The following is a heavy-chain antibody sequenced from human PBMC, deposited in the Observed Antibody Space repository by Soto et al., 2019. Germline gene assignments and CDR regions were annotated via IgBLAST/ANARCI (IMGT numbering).Heavy chain of an antibody. D-gene: IGHD4-4*01. CDR1: YGSISVSNVF. V-gene: IGHV4-39*01. CDR2: IEYSGTA. CDR3: ARTTGRHLDF. Sequence: SETLSLTCTVSYGSISVSNVFWGWVRQPPGKGMERIGNIEYSGTAYFNTSLGTRVTFPVDTSKKQFSLTLYSVTAADTAVYYCARTTGRHLDFWGQGILVTVSS. J-gene: IGHJ4*02.